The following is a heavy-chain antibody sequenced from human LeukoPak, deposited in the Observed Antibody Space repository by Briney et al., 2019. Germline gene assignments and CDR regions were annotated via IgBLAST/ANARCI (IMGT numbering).Heavy chain of an antibody. CDR2: IHTSGIT. CDR1: GGSITPYY. D-gene: IGHD6-13*01. V-gene: IGHV4-4*07. Sequence: SETLSLTCTVSGGSITPYYFYWIRQPAGKGLEYIGRIHTSGITNYNPSLKSRVTISVDKSNNYFSLKLSSVTAADTAVYYCARDFSISWYAFDIWGQGTMVIVSS. CDR3: ARDFSISWYAFDI. J-gene: IGHJ3*02.